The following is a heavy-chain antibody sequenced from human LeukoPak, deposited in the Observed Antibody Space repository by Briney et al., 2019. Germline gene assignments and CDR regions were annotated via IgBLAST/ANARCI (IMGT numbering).Heavy chain of an antibody. V-gene: IGHV3-23*01. D-gene: IGHD6-13*01. Sequence: GGSLRLSCAASGFTFSSDAMSWVRQAPGKGLQWVSAISGSGGSTYYADSVKGRFTISRDNAKNSLYLQMNSLRAEDTAVYYCARYSPLDYWGQGTLVTVSS. CDR2: ISGSGGST. J-gene: IGHJ4*02. CDR1: GFTFSSDA. CDR3: ARYSPLDY.